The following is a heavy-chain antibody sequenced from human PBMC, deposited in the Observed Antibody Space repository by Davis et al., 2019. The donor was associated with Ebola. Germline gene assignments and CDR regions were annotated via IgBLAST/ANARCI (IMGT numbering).Heavy chain of an antibody. J-gene: IGHJ4*02. V-gene: IGHV4-31*03. CDR1: GGSISSSSYY. CDR2: IYYSGRT. D-gene: IGHD5-24*01. CDR3: ARDRGDGYNLLAFSFDY. Sequence: MPSETLSLTCTVSGGSISSSSYYWSWIRQNPGKGLEWIGYIYYSGRTYYNPSLESRVIISVDTSKNQFSLKLSSVTAADTAVYYCARDRGDGYNLLAFSFDYWGQGTLVTVSS.